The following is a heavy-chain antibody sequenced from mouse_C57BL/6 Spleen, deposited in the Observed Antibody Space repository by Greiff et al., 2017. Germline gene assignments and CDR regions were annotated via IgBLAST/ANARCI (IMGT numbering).Heavy chain of an antibody. Sequence: QVQLKQPGAELVRPGTSVKLSCKASGYTFTSYWMHWVKQRPGQGLEWIGVIDPSDSYTNYNQKFKGKATLTVDTSSSTAYMQLSSLTSEDSAVYYCARPGAMDYWGQGTSVTVSS. CDR3: ARPGAMDY. V-gene: IGHV1-59*01. CDR1: GYTFTSYW. CDR2: IDPSDSYT. J-gene: IGHJ4*01.